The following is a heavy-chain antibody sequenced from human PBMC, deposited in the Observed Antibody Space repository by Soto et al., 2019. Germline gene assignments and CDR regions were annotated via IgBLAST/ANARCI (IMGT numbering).Heavy chain of an antibody. D-gene: IGHD3-22*01. J-gene: IGHJ4*02. Sequence: GGSLRLSCAASGFTFSSYGMHWVRQAPGKGLEWVAVIWYDGSNKYYADSVKGRFTISRDNSKSTLYLQMNSLRAEDTAVYYCARDSTYYYDSNGYYARRCLDYWGQGTLVTVSS. CDR3: ARDSTYYYDSNGYYARRCLDY. CDR1: GFTFSSYG. CDR2: IWYDGSNK. V-gene: IGHV3-33*01.